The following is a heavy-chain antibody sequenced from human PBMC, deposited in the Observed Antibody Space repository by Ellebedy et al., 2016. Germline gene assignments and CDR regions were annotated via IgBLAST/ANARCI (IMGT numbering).Heavy chain of an antibody. Sequence: ASVKVSCKASGGTFSSYAINWVRQAPGQGLEWMGRIIPILGIANYAQKFQDRVTIIADKSTSTAFMELNSLRAEDTAVYYCAKDLGYSTSWYSPFDYWGQGTLVTVSS. CDR2: IIPILGIA. CDR1: GGTFSSYA. J-gene: IGHJ4*02. D-gene: IGHD6-13*01. CDR3: AKDLGYSTSWYSPFDY. V-gene: IGHV1-69*04.